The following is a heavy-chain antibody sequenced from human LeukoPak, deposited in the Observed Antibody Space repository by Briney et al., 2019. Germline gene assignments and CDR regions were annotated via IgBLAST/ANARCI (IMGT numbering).Heavy chain of an antibody. V-gene: IGHV1-69*06. Sequence: SVKVSCKASGGTFSSYAISWVRQAPGQGLEWMGGIIPIFGTANYAQKFQGRVTITADKSTSTAYMELSSLRSEDTAVYYCARGGDFWSGYYRRTYMDVWGKGTTVTVSS. D-gene: IGHD3-3*01. CDR3: ARGGDFWSGYYRRTYMDV. CDR1: GGTFSSYA. CDR2: IIPIFGTA. J-gene: IGHJ6*03.